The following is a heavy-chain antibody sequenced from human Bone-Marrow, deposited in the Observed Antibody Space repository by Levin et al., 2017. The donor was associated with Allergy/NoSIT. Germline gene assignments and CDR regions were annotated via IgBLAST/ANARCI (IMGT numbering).Heavy chain of an antibody. D-gene: IGHD2/OR15-2a*01. Sequence: GGSLRLSCAASGFSFSSYEMNWVRQAPGKGLEWVSSISSSGTDMYNADSVKGRFTISRDNAKNSLNLQMSSLRAEDTAVYYCARGIIGDVRVAHKEAFDIWGQGTMVTVSS. CDR2: ISSSGTDM. CDR3: ARGIIGDVRVAHKEAFDI. CDR1: GFSFSSYE. V-gene: IGHV3-21*01. J-gene: IGHJ3*02.